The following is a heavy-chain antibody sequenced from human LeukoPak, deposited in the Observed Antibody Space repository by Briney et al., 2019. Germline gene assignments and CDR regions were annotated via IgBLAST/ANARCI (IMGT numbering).Heavy chain of an antibody. V-gene: IGHV3-21*01. Sequence: GGSLRLSCAASGFTFSSYSMNWVRPAPGKGLEWVASISSSSSYIYYADSVKGRFTISRDNDKNSLYLQMNSLRAEDTAVYYCARGLRYFAWLGEYYFDYWGQGTLVTVSS. CDR2: ISSSSSYI. D-gene: IGHD3-9*01. CDR3: ARGLRYFAWLGEYYFDY. CDR1: GFTFSSYS. J-gene: IGHJ4*02.